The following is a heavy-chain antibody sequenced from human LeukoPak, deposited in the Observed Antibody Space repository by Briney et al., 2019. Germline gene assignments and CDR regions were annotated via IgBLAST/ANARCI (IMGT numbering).Heavy chain of an antibody. CDR3: ARHWRGLLWFGELSENNWFDP. Sequence: PSETLSLTCTVSGGSISTSNYYWGWIRQPPGKGLEWIRNIFYSGSTYYNPSLKSRVTISVDTSKNQFSLKLSSVTAADTAVYYCARHWRGLLWFGELSENNWFDPWGQGTLVTVSS. J-gene: IGHJ5*02. CDR1: GGSISTSNYY. D-gene: IGHD3-10*01. V-gene: IGHV4-39*01. CDR2: IFYSGST.